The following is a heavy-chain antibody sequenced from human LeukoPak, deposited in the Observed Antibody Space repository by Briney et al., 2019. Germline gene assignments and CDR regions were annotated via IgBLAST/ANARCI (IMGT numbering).Heavy chain of an antibody. V-gene: IGHV3-23*01. CDR3: AKYVIQQLRSSGYDYFDY. CDR2: ISASGGST. D-gene: IGHD5-12*01. J-gene: IGHJ4*02. Sequence: GGSLRLSCAASGFTFNTYGMSWVRQAPGKGLEWVSGISASGGSTYYADSVKGRFTISRDNFKNTLYLQLNSLRAEDTAVYYCAKYVIQQLRSSGYDYFDYWGQGILVTVSS. CDR1: GFTFNTYG.